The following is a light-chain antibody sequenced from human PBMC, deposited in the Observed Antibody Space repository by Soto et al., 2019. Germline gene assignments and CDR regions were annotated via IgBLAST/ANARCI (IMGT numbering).Light chain of an antibody. V-gene: IGKV1-39*01. CDR2: ASS. CDR3: QQYTGPPTT. Sequence: DIQMTQSPSSLSASVGDTVTITCRASQSIGKHLNWYQQKPGEAPKFLIYASSSLQSGVPSRFSGSGSGTDFTLTITRLEPEDSAVYFCQQYTGPPTTFGQGTRLEIK. J-gene: IGKJ5*01. CDR1: QSIGKH.